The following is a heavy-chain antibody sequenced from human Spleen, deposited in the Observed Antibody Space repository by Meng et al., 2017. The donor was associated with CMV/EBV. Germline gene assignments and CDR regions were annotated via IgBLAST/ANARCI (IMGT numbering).Heavy chain of an antibody. J-gene: IGHJ4*02. D-gene: IGHD5-24*01. CDR2: IKQDGSEK. V-gene: IGHV3-7*01. Sequence: GGSLRLSCAASGFTFSSYWMSWVRQAPGKGLEWVANIKQDGSEKYYVDSVKGRFTISRDNAKNSLYLQMNSLRAEDTAVYFCVRDPHPRFNTDGYNGVCWGQGTLVTVSS. CDR3: VRDPHPRFNTDGYNGVC. CDR1: GFTFSSYW.